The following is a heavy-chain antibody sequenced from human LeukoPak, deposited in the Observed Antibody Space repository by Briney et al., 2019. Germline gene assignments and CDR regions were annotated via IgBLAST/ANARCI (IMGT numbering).Heavy chain of an antibody. CDR1: GFTFSDYS. V-gene: IGHV3-48*04. Sequence: GASLTLSCAASGFTFSDYSMNWVRQAPGKGLEWIAYINSSSITIYHADSVKGRFSISRDNAKNSVYLQMNSLRGGDTALYYCARSYASGPDRYLDVWGKGTTVTVSS. CDR3: ARSYASGPDRYLDV. J-gene: IGHJ6*04. CDR2: INSSSITI. D-gene: IGHD3-10*01.